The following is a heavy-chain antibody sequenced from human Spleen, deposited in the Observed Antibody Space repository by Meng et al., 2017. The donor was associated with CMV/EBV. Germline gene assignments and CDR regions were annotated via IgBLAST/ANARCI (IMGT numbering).Heavy chain of an antibody. Sequence: GGSLRLSCAASGFTFSSYAMHWVRQAPGKGLEWVAVISYDGSNKYYADSVKGRFTISRDNSKNTLYLQMNSLRAEDTAVYYCARRLQPYYFDYWGQGILVTVSS. V-gene: IGHV3-30-3*01. J-gene: IGHJ4*02. CDR1: GFTFSSYA. CDR2: ISYDGSNK. D-gene: IGHD4-11*01. CDR3: ARRLQPYYFDY.